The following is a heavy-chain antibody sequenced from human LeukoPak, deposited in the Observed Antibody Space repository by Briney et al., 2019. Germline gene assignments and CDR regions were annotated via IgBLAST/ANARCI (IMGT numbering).Heavy chain of an antibody. V-gene: IGHV3-74*01. J-gene: IGHJ4*02. CDR2: IDADGTTT. Sequence: GGSLRLSCAASGFTSGFSFSNCWMHWVRQAPGKGLEWVSRIDADGTTTNYADSVKGRFTISRDNSKNTLYLQMNSLRAEDTAVYYCAKRPGYYDSSGYYNYWGQGTLVTVSS. D-gene: IGHD3-22*01. CDR1: GFTSGFSFSNCW. CDR3: AKRPGYYDSSGYYNY.